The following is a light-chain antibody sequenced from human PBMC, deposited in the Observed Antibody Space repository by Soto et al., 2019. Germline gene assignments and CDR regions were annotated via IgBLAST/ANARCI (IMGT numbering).Light chain of an antibody. CDR2: VFS. CDR3: CSYAGSSTYV. Sequence: QSVLTQPASVSGSPGQSITLSCAGTSSDVGSYNLVSWYQRLPGEAPKRMRYVFSNRPSGVSSRFSGAKSGNTASLTISGLKAEDEAAYYRCSYAGSSTYVFGTGTKVTVL. J-gene: IGLJ1*01. CDR1: SSDVGSYNL. V-gene: IGLV2-23*02.